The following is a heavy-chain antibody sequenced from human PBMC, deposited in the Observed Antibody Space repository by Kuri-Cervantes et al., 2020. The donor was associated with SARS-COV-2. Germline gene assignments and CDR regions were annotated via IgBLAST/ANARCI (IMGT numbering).Heavy chain of an antibody. Sequence: ASVKVSCKASGYTFTSYYMHWVRQAPGQGLEWMGIINPGGGSTSYAQKFQGRVTMTRDTSTSTVYMELSSLRSEDTAVYYCAGESGGYCSGGSCSTNWFDPWGQGTLVTVSS. CDR3: AGESGGYCSGGSCSTNWFDP. CDR1: GYTFTSYY. V-gene: IGHV1-46*01. CDR2: INPGGGST. D-gene: IGHD2-15*01. J-gene: IGHJ5*02.